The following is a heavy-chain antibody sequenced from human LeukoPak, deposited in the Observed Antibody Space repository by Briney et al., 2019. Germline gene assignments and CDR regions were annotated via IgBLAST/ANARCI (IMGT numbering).Heavy chain of an antibody. J-gene: IGHJ4*02. Sequence: GGSLRLSCAASGFTFSSYSMNWVRQAPGKGLEWVSYISSSSSTIYYADSVKGRFTISRDNAKNSLYLQMNSLRAEDTAVYYCARSSWELLFDYWGQGTLVTVSS. CDR2: ISSSSSTI. CDR3: ARSSWELLFDY. D-gene: IGHD1-26*01. CDR1: GFTFSSYS. V-gene: IGHV3-48*01.